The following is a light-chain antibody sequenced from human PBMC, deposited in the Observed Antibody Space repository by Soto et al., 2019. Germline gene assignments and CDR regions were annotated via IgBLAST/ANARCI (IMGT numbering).Light chain of an antibody. J-gene: IGLJ3*02. V-gene: IGLV2-14*01. CDR1: SSDVGGYKY. CDR3: ISYTSSSTWV. Sequence: QSVLTQPASVSGSPGQSITISCTGSSSDVGGYKYVSWYQQHPGKAPKLMIYEVTYRPSGISNRFSGSKSGNTASLTISGLQAEDEADYYCISYTSSSTWVFGGGTKLTVL. CDR2: EVT.